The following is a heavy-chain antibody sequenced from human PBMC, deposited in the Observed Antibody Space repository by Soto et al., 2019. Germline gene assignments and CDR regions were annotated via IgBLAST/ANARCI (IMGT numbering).Heavy chain of an antibody. Sequence: GGSLRLSCAASGFTFSRYAMSWVRQAPGKGLKWVSAISGSGGSTYYVDPVKSRFTISRDNSKNTLYLQMNSLRAEDTAVYYCAKDLIVLRYFDWLPGEFDYWGQGTLVTVSS. J-gene: IGHJ4*02. V-gene: IGHV3-23*01. CDR1: GFTFSRYA. CDR3: AKDLIVLRYFDWLPGEFDY. D-gene: IGHD3-9*01. CDR2: ISGSGGST.